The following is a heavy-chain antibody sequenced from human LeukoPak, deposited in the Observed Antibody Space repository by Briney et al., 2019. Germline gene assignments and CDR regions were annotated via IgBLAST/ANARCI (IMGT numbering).Heavy chain of an antibody. V-gene: IGHV3-48*03. D-gene: IGHD2-15*01. J-gene: IGHJ4*02. CDR3: AKSGQRRCSGGSCYPYYFDY. CDR1: RFTFSSYE. CDR2: ISSSGTTK. Sequence: GGSLRLSCAASRFTFSSYEMNWVRQAPGKGLEWVSYISSSGTTKYYADSVKGRFTLSRDNAKKSLSLQMNSLRAEDTAVYYCAKSGQRRCSGGSCYPYYFDYWGQGTLVTVSS.